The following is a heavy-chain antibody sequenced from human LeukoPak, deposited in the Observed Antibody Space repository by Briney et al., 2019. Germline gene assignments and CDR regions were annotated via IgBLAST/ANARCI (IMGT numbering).Heavy chain of an antibody. CDR2: IYNSGST. J-gene: IGHJ4*02. D-gene: IGHD3-10*01. Sequence: PSETLSLTCSVSGGSISSYYWSWIRQPPGKGLEWIGYIYNSGSTDYNPSLKSRVTMSVDTSKNQFSLKLSSVTAADTAVYYCAGSYYGGTLDYWGQGTLATVSS. CDR1: GGSISSYY. V-gene: IGHV4-59*01. CDR3: AGSYYGGTLDY.